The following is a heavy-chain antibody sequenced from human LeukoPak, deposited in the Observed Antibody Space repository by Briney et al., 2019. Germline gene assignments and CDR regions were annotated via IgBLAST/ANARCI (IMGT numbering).Heavy chain of an antibody. D-gene: IGHD3-10*01. CDR1: GYTFTTYY. Sequence: ASVKVSCKASGYTFTTYYMHWVRAAPGQGREWVGIINPSGGSTRYAQKFQGRVTMTRDKSTSTVYIELSSLRAEDTAVYYCARDDSGSGSPQYYFDSWGQGTLVTVSS. CDR3: ARDDSGSGSPQYYFDS. CDR2: INPSGGST. J-gene: IGHJ4*02. V-gene: IGHV1-46*01.